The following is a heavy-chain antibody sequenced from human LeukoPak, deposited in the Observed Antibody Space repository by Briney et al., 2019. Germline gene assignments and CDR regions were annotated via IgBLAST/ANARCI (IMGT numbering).Heavy chain of an antibody. J-gene: IGHJ4*02. CDR1: GGAISSYY. CDR2: IYTSGST. Sequence: PSETLSLTCTVSGGAISSYYWSWIRQPAGKGREWIGRIYTSGSTNYNPSLKSRVTISVDTSKNQFSLKLSSVTAADTAVYYCARDTSYSSSPYYFDYWGQGTLVTVSS. D-gene: IGHD6-6*01. CDR3: ARDTSYSSSPYYFDY. V-gene: IGHV4-4*07.